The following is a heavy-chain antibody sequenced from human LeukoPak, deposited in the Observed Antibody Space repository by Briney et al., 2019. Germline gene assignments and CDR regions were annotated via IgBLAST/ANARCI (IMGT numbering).Heavy chain of an antibody. J-gene: IGHJ4*02. D-gene: IGHD2/OR15-2a*01. CDR3: ARGLAFDY. CDR1: GGSISSYY. Sequence: SETLSLTCTVSGGSISSYYWSWIRQPPGKGLEWIGEINHSGSTNYNPSLKSRVTISVDTSKNQFSLKLSSVTAADTAVYYCARGLAFDYWGQGTLVTVSS. CDR2: INHSGST. V-gene: IGHV4-34*01.